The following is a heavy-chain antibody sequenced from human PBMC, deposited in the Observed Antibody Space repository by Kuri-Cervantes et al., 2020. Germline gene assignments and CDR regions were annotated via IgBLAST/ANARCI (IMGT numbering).Heavy chain of an antibody. J-gene: IGHJ4*02. V-gene: IGHV3-21*01. CDR2: ISSSSSYI. Sequence: ETLSLTCAASGFTVSSNFMSWVRQAPGKGLEWVSSISSSSSYIYYADSVKGRFTISRDNAKNSLYLQMNSLRAEDTAVYYCARVRVSDDAVDYWGQGTLVTVSS. CDR1: GFTVSSNF. D-gene: IGHD1-1*01. CDR3: ARVRVSDDAVDY.